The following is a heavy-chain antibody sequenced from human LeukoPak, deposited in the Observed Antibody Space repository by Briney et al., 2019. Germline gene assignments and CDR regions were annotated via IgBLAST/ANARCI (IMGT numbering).Heavy chain of an antibody. CDR3: AELGITMIGGV. Sequence: GGSLRLSCAASGFTFSSYEMNWVRQAPGKGLEWVSYISSSGSTIYYADSVKGRFTISRDNSKNSLYLQMNSLRAEDTAVYYCAELGITMIGGVLGKGTTVTVSS. D-gene: IGHD3-10*02. V-gene: IGHV3-48*03. CDR1: GFTFSSYE. CDR2: ISSSGSTI. J-gene: IGHJ6*04.